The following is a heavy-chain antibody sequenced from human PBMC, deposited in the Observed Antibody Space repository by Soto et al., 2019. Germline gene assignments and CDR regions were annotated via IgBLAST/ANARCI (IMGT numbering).Heavy chain of an antibody. D-gene: IGHD3-3*01. CDR3: AHRHDFDMGLFRS. J-gene: IGHJ5*02. CDR2: IYSDDDK. Sequence: QIILKETGPTLVQPTQTLTLTCAFSGFSLSTGGVGVGWIRQSPGKALEWLAVIYSDDDKRYSPSLKSRVTITKKPSRNQVVLTMTNMDPVDTATYYCAHRHDFDMGLFRSWGQGTLVTVSS. CDR1: GFSLSTGGVG. V-gene: IGHV2-5*02.